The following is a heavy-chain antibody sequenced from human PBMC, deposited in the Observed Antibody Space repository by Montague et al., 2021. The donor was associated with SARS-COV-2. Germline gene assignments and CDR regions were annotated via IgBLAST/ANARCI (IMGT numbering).Heavy chain of an antibody. V-gene: IGHV4-39*02. CDR1: GDSITSSRYY. J-gene: IGHJ3*01. CDR3: ARPIHDNSPDRAFDV. D-gene: IGHD3-22*01. CDR2: IHYSEAT. Sequence: SETLSLTCTVSGDSITSSRYYWGWIRQPPGKGLEWIGSIHYSEATYYNLSLKSRLTISVDTSKNHFSLKLTSVTASDSAVYYCARPIHDNSPDRAFDVWGQGTMVTVSS.